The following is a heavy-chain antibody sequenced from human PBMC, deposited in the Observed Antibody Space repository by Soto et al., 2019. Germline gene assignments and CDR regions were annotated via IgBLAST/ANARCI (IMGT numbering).Heavy chain of an antibody. CDR1: GFNFSSYA. D-gene: IGHD4-17*01. V-gene: IGHV3-30-3*01. J-gene: IGHJ4*02. CDR2: ISYDGSNK. Sequence: SLRLSYATSGFNFSSYAMNWVWPVPGKGLEWVAVISYDGSNKYYADSVKGRITISRDNSRNTLYLQMNNLRAEDTAMYYCARDLGNNYGSFAYWGQGTLVTVSS. CDR3: ARDLGNNYGSFAY.